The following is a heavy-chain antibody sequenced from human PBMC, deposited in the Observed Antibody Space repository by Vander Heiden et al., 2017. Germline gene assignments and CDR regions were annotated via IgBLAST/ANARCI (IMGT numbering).Heavy chain of an antibody. CDR3: ARDAGNDFWSGYYSPYFDY. J-gene: IGHJ4*02. CDR1: GGSIIRGGYP. CDR2: IYYSGST. V-gene: IGHV4-31*03. Sequence: QVQLQQSGPGLVKPSQTLSLTCTVSGGSIIRGGYPWSWIRQHPGKGLEWIGYIYYSGSTYYNPSLKSRVTISVDTSKNQFSLKLSSVTAADTAVYYCARDAGNDFWSGYYSPYFDYWGQGTLVTVSS. D-gene: IGHD3-3*01.